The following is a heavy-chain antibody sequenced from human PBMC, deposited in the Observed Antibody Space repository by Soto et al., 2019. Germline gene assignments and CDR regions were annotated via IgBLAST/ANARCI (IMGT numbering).Heavy chain of an antibody. V-gene: IGHV5-51*01. D-gene: IGHD5-12*01. Sequence: GESLKISCKASGYSITSDWIGWVRQMPGKGLEWMGIIYPRDSDTRYSPSFEGQVTISADKTTNTAYLQWSSLKASDTAIYYCVRHHIVATPRGWLDPCGQGTLVTVSS. CDR1: GYSITSDW. J-gene: IGHJ5*02. CDR2: IYPRDSDT. CDR3: VRHHIVATPRGWLDP.